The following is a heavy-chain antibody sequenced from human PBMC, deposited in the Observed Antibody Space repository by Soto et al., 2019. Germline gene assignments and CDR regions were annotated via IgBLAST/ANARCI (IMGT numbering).Heavy chain of an antibody. CDR1: GYTFSTYP. D-gene: IGHD6-13*01. V-gene: IGHV1-18*01. J-gene: IGHJ4*02. CDR2: ISTYNGKT. Sequence: QVQLVQSAAEVKKPGASVKVSCKTSGYTFSTYPISWVRQAPGQGLEWVGWISTYNGKTNYGQNCQGRVTITTDTSTSTAYLDLRNLRSDDTAVYYCARDRVEAALGTFDQWGQGTLVTVSS. CDR3: ARDRVEAALGTFDQ.